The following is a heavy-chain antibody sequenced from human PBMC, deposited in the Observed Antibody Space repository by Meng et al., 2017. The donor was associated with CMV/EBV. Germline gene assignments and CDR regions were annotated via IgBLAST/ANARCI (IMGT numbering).Heavy chain of an antibody. Sequence: SLKISCAASGFTFDDYAMHWVRQAPGKGLEWVSGISWNSGSIGYADSVKGRFTISRDNAKNSLYLQMNSLRAEDTALYYCAKDNVRYCSSTSCFVNGMDVWSQGTTVTVSS. D-gene: IGHD2-2*01. J-gene: IGHJ6*02. CDR2: ISWNSGSI. CDR1: GFTFDDYA. CDR3: AKDNVRYCSSTSCFVNGMDV. V-gene: IGHV3-9*01.